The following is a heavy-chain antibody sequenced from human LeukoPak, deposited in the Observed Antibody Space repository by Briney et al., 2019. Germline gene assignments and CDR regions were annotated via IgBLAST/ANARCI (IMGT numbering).Heavy chain of an antibody. V-gene: IGHV3-15*01. Sequence: GGSLRLSCEASGFTFSGAWMSWVRQAPGKGLEWVGRVKSKTDGGTTDYAATVKGRYTISRDDSKTTLYLQMNSLKTEDTAVYYCSTFPSPWGQGTLVTVSS. CDR3: STFPSP. J-gene: IGHJ5*02. CDR2: VKSKTDGGTT. CDR1: GFTFSGAW.